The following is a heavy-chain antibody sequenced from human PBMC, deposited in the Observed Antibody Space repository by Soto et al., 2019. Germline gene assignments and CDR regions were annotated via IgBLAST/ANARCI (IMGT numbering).Heavy chain of an antibody. CDR2: ISAYNGNT. Sequence: ASVKGSCKASGYTFTSYGISWVRQAPGQGLEWMGWISAYNGNTNYAQKLQGRVTMTTDTSTSTAYMELRSLRSDDTAVYYCARDIHKYNWNYVGAFDIWGQGTMVTVSS. D-gene: IGHD1-7*01. J-gene: IGHJ3*02. V-gene: IGHV1-18*01. CDR1: GYTFTSYG. CDR3: ARDIHKYNWNYVGAFDI.